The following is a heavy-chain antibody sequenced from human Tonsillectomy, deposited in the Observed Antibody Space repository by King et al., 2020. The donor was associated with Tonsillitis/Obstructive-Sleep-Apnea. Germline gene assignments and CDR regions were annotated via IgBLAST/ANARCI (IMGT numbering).Heavy chain of an antibody. CDR2: IYWDDDK. V-gene: IGHV2-5*02. CDR1: GFSLSTSGVG. Sequence: LTLKESGPTLVKPTQTLTLTCTFSGFSLSTSGVGVGWIRQPPGKALEWLALIYWDDDKRYSPSLKSRLTITKDTSKNQVVLPMTNMDPVDTATYYCAHRLWGYSSSWYAEYFQHWGQGTLVTVSS. D-gene: IGHD6-13*01. CDR3: AHRLWGYSSSWYAEYFQH. J-gene: IGHJ1*01.